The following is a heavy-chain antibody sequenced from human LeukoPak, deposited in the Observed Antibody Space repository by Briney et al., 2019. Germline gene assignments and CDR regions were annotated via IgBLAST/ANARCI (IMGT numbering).Heavy chain of an antibody. CDR3: TINTGDD. V-gene: IGHV3-7*01. CDR2: IKPDGSEK. CDR1: GFTFSAFW. D-gene: IGHD2-8*02. Sequence: GGSLRLSCAASGFTFSAFWMTWVRQAPGKGLEWVANIKPDGSEKSYVDSVKGRFTISRDNAKNSLYLEVNSLRAEDTALYYCTINTGDDWGQGTLVTVSS. J-gene: IGHJ4*02.